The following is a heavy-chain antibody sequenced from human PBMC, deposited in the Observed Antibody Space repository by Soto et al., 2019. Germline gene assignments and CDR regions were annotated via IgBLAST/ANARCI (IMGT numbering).Heavy chain of an antibody. J-gene: IGHJ6*02. CDR1: GGSISSDGYY. CDR2: IYYSGST. CDR3: ARVCGGDCHYGMDV. Sequence: QVQLQESGPGLVKPSQTLSLTCTVSGGSISSDGYYWSWIRQHPGKGLEWIGYIYYSGSTYYNPSLKSRVTISVDPSKNQFSLKLSSVTAADTAVYYCARVCGGDCHYGMDVWGQGTTVTVSS. D-gene: IGHD2-21*02. V-gene: IGHV4-31*03.